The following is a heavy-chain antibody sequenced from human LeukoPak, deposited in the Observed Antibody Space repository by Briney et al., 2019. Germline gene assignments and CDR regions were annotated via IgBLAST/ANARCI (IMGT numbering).Heavy chain of an antibody. D-gene: IGHD5-18*01. CDR2: INAVNGKT. CDR3: ARDIGFLYNYGAKVPGY. V-gene: IGHV1-3*01. Sequence: ASVKVSCKASGYTFTNYAMHWVRQAPGQGLEWMGWINAVNGKTKYSQKFQDRLTITRDTSASTDYMELSSLRSEDTAVYYCARDIGFLYNYGAKVPGYWGQGTLVTVSS. J-gene: IGHJ4*02. CDR1: GYTFTNYA.